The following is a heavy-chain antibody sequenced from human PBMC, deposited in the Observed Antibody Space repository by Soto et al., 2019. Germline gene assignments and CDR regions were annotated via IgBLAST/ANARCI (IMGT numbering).Heavy chain of an antibody. CDR1: GFTFSSYG. J-gene: IGHJ4*02. V-gene: IGHV3-30*18. CDR3: AKEVDYYGSGSYYNFDY. D-gene: IGHD3-10*01. CDR2: ISYDGSNK. Sequence: QVQLVESGGGVVQPGRSLRLSCAASGFTFSSYGMHWVRQAPGKGLEWVAVISYDGSNKYYADSVKGRFTISRDNSKNTLYLQMSSLRAEDTAVYYCAKEVDYYGSGSYYNFDYWGQGTLVTVSS.